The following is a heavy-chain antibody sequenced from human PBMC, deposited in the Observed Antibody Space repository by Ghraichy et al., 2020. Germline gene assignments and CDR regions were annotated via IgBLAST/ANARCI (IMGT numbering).Heavy chain of an antibody. V-gene: IGHV4-39*01. CDR1: GGSISSSSYY. J-gene: IGHJ3*02. Sequence: SETLSLTCTVSGGSISSSSYYWGWIRQPPGKGLEWIGSIYYSGSTYYNPSLKSRVTISVDTSKNQFSLKLSSVTAADTAVYYCARTFIDSSGYPRRYAFDIWGQGTMVTVSS. CDR2: IYYSGST. D-gene: IGHD3-22*01. CDR3: ARTFIDSSGYPRRYAFDI.